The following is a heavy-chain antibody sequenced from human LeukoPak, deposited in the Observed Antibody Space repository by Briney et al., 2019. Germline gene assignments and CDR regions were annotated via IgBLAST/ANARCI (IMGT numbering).Heavy chain of an antibody. J-gene: IGHJ4*02. CDR1: GFTFSDYY. CDR2: ISSSSSYT. V-gene: IGHV3-11*06. Sequence: GGSLRLSCAASGFTFSDYYMSWIRQAPGKGLQWVSYISSSSSYTNYADSVKGRFTISRDNAKNSLYLQMNSLRAEDTAVYYCARHDILTGYYGDYWGQGTLVTVSS. D-gene: IGHD3-9*01. CDR3: ARHDILTGYYGDY.